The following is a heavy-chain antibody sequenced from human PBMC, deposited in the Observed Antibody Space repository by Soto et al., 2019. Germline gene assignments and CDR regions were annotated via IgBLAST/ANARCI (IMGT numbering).Heavy chain of an antibody. Sequence: QVQLVQSGGEVKKPGASVKVSCKASGYTFTSYGISWVRQAPGQGLEWMAWISGYNGKTNYAQKGQDRVTMTTDTSTSTVYMELRSLRSYDTAVYYCAREGDVPYYSSGMDVWGQGTTGTVSS. CDR3: AREGDVPYYSSGMDV. CDR1: GYTFTSYG. V-gene: IGHV1-18*01. J-gene: IGHJ6*02. D-gene: IGHD2-21*02. CDR2: ISGYNGKT.